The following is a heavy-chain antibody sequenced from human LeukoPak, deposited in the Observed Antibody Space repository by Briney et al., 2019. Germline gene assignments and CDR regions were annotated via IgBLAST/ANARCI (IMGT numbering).Heavy chain of an antibody. CDR2: ISSSSSYI. CDR3: AKDGRMYRHYYFDY. Sequence: RGSLRLSCAASGFTFSSYSMNWVRQAPGKGLEWVSSISSSSSYIYYADSVKGRFTISRDNAKNSLYLQMNSLRAEDTAVYYCAKDGRMYRHYYFDYWGQGTLVTVSS. V-gene: IGHV3-21*04. D-gene: IGHD1-26*01. J-gene: IGHJ4*02. CDR1: GFTFSSYS.